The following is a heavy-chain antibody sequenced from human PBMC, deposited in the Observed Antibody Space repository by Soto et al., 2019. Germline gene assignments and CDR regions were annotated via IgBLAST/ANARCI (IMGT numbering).Heavy chain of an antibody. V-gene: IGHV1-3*01. Sequence: ASVKVSCKASGYTFTSYAMHWVRQAPGQRLEWMGWINADNGNTKYSQKFQGRVTITRDTSASTAYMELSSLRSEDTAVYYCARGIWFGEGPMDCWFAPWGLVTLVSVSS. CDR3: ARGIWFGEGPMDCWFAP. CDR2: INADNGNT. J-gene: IGHJ5*02. D-gene: IGHD3-10*01. CDR1: GYTFTSYA.